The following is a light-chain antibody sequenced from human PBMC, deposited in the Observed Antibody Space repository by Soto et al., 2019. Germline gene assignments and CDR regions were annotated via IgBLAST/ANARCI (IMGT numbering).Light chain of an antibody. V-gene: IGKV1-5*03. CDR1: QTISSW. CDR2: KAS. CDR3: HHYGYSSST. Sequence: DIQMTQSPSTLSGSVGDRVTITCRASQTISSWLAWYQQKPGKAPKLLIYKASTLKSGVPSRFSGSGSGTDFTLTITRLEPEDSAVYYCHHYGYSSSTFGQGTKVEIK. J-gene: IGKJ1*01.